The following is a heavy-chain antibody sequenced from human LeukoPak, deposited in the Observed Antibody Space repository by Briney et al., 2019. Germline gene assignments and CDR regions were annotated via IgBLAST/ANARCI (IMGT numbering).Heavy chain of an antibody. CDR1: GDSISSSSYY. CDR2: VYHSGST. Sequence: SETLSLTCTVSGDSISSSSYYWGWIRQPPGKGLEWIGSVYHSGSTYHTPSLKSRVTISVDTSNNRFSLKLNSVTAADTAVYYCARRIWRSDRNYFDYWGQGTLVIASS. V-gene: IGHV4-39*02. D-gene: IGHD3-16*02. J-gene: IGHJ4*02. CDR3: ARRIWRSDRNYFDY.